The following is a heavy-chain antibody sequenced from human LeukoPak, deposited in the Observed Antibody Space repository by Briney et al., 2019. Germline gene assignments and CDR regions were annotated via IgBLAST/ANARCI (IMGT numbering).Heavy chain of an antibody. V-gene: IGHV4-39*07. D-gene: IGHD3-16*02. J-gene: IGHJ4*02. Sequence: GSLRLSCAASGFTFSSYEMNWVRQAPGKGLEWIGSIYYSGSTYYNPSLKSRVTISVDTSKNQFSLKLSSVTAADTAVYYCARDPRRITFGGVIAHLPFDYWGQGTLVTVSS. CDR2: IYYSGST. CDR1: GFTFSSYE. CDR3: ARDPRRITFGGVIAHLPFDY.